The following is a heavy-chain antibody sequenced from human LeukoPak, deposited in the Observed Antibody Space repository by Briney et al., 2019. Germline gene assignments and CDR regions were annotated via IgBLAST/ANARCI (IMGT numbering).Heavy chain of an antibody. D-gene: IGHD3-10*01. CDR2: ISAYNGNT. CDR3: ARGVSRAGMKGYFDY. CDR1: GYTFTSYG. V-gene: IGHV1-18*01. Sequence: ASVKVSCKASGYTFTSYGISWVRQAPGQGLEWMGWISAYNGNTNYAQKLQGRVTMTTDTSTSTAYMELRSLRSDDTAVYYCARGVSRAGMKGYFDYWGQGPRSPSPQ. J-gene: IGHJ4*03.